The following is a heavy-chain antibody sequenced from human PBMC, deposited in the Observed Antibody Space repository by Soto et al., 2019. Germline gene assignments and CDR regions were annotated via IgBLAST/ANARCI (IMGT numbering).Heavy chain of an antibody. CDR3: TRHDPTGTNDN. Sequence: PGGSLRLSCAASGFIFSDSAIHWVRQASGKGLEWVGRIRSKANSYTTEYAASVQGRFTISRDDSKNTAYLQMNRLKTEDTALYYCTRHDPTGTNDNWGQGTQVTVSS. CDR2: IRSKANSYTT. D-gene: IGHD1-1*01. J-gene: IGHJ4*02. CDR1: GFIFSDSA. V-gene: IGHV3-73*01.